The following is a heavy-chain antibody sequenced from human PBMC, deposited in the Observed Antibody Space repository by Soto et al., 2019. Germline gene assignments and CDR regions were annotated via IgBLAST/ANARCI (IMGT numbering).Heavy chain of an antibody. J-gene: IGHJ2*01. CDR1: GFTFSSYG. D-gene: IGHD1-1*01. Sequence: GGSLRLSCAASGFTFSSYGMHWVRQAPGKGLEWVAVISYDGSNKYYADSVKGRFTISRDNSKNTLYLQMNSLRAEDTAVYYCAKEGNRVFDLWGRGTLVTVSS. CDR2: ISYDGSNK. CDR3: AKEGNRVFDL. V-gene: IGHV3-30*18.